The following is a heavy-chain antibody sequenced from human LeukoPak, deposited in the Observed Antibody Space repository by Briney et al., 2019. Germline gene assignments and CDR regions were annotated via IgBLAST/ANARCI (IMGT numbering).Heavy chain of an antibody. CDR3: ARDGSRGYDILTGYNC. CDR1: GFTFSSYW. J-gene: IGHJ4*02. D-gene: IGHD3-9*01. Sequence: GGSLRLSCAASGFTFSSYWMSWVRQAPGKGLEWVANIKQDGSEKYYVDSVKGRFTISRDNAKNSLYLQMNSLRAEDTAVYYCARDGSRGYDILTGYNCWGQGTLVTVSS. CDR2: IKQDGSEK. V-gene: IGHV3-7*01.